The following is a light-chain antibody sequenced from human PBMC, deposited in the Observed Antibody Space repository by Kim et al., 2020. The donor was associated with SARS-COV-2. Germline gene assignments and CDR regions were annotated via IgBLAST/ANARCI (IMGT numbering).Light chain of an antibody. CDR2: GNS. CDR1: SSNIGAGYD. J-gene: IGLJ3*02. Sequence: RVTTSCTGTSSNIGAGYDAHWYQQLPGTAPTLLIFGNSKRPSGVPDRISGSKSGTSASLAITGLQAEDEADYYCQSFDSSLSGPVFGGGTKLTVL. CDR3: QSFDSSLSGPV. V-gene: IGLV1-40*01.